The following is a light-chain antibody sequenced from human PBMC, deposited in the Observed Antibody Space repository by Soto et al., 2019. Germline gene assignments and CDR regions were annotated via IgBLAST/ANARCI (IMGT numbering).Light chain of an antibody. V-gene: IGLV1-51*01. J-gene: IGLJ2*01. CDR3: GTWDSSLSAGV. Sequence: QSVLTXPPSVSAAPGQKVTXXXSXXXXXIGNNYVSWYQQLPGTAPKLLIYDNNKRPSGIPDRFSGSKSGTSATLGITGLQTGDEADYYCGTWDSSLSAGVFGGGTKLTVL. CDR2: DNN. CDR1: XXXIGNNY.